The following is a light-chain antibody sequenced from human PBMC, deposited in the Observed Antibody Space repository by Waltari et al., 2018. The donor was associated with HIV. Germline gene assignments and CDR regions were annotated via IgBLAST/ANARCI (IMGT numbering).Light chain of an antibody. V-gene: IGKV3-20*01. CDR3: QQYGGSPT. CDR1: QTISDDY. CDR2: GAS. Sequence: IVLTQSPATLSLSPGDRATLSCRASQTISDDYVAWYQQKPGQPPRLLIYGASNRATGIPDRFSGRGSGTDFTLTISRLETEDFALFYCQQYGGSPTFGQGTKV. J-gene: IGKJ1*01.